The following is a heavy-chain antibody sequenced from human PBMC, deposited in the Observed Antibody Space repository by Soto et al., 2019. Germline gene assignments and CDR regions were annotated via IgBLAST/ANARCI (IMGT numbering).Heavy chain of an antibody. CDR3: ARVRHLGELSLSGTYYFDY. Sequence: GGSLRLSCAASGFTFSSYWMSWVRQAPGKGLEWVANIKQDGSEKYYVDSVKGRFTISRDNAKNSLYLQMNSLRAEDTAVYYCARVRHLGELSLSGTYYFDYWGQGTLVTVSS. CDR1: GFTFSSYW. J-gene: IGHJ4*02. V-gene: IGHV3-7*01. CDR2: IKQDGSEK. D-gene: IGHD3-16*02.